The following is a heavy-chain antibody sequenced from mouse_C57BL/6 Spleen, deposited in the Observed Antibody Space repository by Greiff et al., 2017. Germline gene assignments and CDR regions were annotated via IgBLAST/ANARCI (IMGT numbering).Heavy chain of an antibody. Sequence: QVQLQQSGAELVKPGASVKLSCKASGYTFTSYWMHWVKQRPGQGLEWIGMIHPNCGSTNYNEKFKSKATLTVDKSSSTAYMQLSSLTSEDSAVYYCARITTVVATDFDYWGQGTTLTVSS. D-gene: IGHD1-1*01. CDR2: IHPNCGST. V-gene: IGHV1-64*01. CDR1: GYTFTSYW. J-gene: IGHJ2*01. CDR3: ARITTVVATDFDY.